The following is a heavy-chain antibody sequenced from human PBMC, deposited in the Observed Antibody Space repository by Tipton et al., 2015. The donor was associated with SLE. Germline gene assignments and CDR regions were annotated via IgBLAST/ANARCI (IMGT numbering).Heavy chain of an antibody. CDR2: ISSSSSTI. CDR3: ASRNYYDSSGYRYNWFDP. V-gene: IGHV3-48*01. Sequence: SLRLSCAASGFTFSSYSMNWVRQAPGKGLEWVSYISSSSSTIYYADSVKGRFTISRDNAKNSLYLQMNSLRAEDTAVYYCASRNYYDSSGYRYNWFDPWGQGTLVTVSS. CDR1: GFTFSSYS. J-gene: IGHJ5*02. D-gene: IGHD3-22*01.